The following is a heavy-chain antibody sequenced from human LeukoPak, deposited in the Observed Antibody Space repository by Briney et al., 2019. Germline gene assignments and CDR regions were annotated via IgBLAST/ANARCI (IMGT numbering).Heavy chain of an antibody. Sequence: PGGSLRLSCAASGFSFSSYAMYWVRQAPGKGLEWVSSIDASGSATYYADSVKGRFTISRDNSKNTFYLQMNSLRAEATAVYFCAKGSGSAWYGWFASWGQGTLVTVSS. J-gene: IGHJ5*01. CDR2: IDASGSAT. D-gene: IGHD6-19*01. CDR1: GFSFSSYA. CDR3: AKGSGSAWYGWFAS. V-gene: IGHV3-23*01.